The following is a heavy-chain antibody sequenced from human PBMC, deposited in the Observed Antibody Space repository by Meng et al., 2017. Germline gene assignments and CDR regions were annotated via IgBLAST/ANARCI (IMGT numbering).Heavy chain of an antibody. Sequence: SETLSLTCTVSGGSISSYYWSWIRQPPGNGLEWIGYIYYSGSTNYNPSLKSRVTISVDTSKNQFSLKLSSVTAADTAVYYCARALRYYYGSGRNYYYYGMDVWGQGTTVTVSS. CDR2: IYYSGST. CDR1: GGSISSYY. J-gene: IGHJ6*02. D-gene: IGHD3-10*01. V-gene: IGHV4-59*01. CDR3: ARALRYYYGSGRNYYYYGMDV.